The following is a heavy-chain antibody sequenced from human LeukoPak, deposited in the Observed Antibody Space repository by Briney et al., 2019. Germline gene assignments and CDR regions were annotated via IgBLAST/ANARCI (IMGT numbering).Heavy chain of an antibody. Sequence: GGSLRLSCAASGLTFSSYAMSWVRQAPGKGLEWVSAISGSGGSTYYADSVKGRFTISRDNSKNTLYLQMNSLRAEDTAVYYCASSSWSTPVVYWGQGTLVTVSS. V-gene: IGHV3-23*01. J-gene: IGHJ4*02. CDR3: ASSSWSTPVVY. CDR2: ISGSGGST. D-gene: IGHD6-13*01. CDR1: GLTFSSYA.